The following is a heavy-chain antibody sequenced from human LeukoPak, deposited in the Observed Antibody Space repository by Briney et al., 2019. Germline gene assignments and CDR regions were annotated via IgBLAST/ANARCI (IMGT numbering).Heavy chain of an antibody. V-gene: IGHV4-59*01. CDR1: GHSISIYY. D-gene: IGHD1-14*01. CDR2: IYYSGST. CDR3: ARDAYNAGFDY. Sequence: SETLSLTCTLSGHSISIYYWSWIRQPPGKGLEWIGYIYYSGSTNYNPSLKSRVTISVDTYKNQFSLKLSSVTAADTAVYYCARDAYNAGFDYWGQGTLVTVSS. J-gene: IGHJ4*02.